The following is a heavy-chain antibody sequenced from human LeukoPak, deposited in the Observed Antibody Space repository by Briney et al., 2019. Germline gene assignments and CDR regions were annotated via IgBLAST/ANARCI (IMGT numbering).Heavy chain of an antibody. Sequence: SETLSLTCTVSGGSIRSSYYYWGWIRQPPGKGLEWIGSIYDSGSTYYNPSLKSRVTISVDRSKNQFSLKLSSVTAADTAVYYCARVGVVTMDFDYWGQGTLVTVSS. CDR3: ARVGVVTMDFDY. J-gene: IGHJ4*02. D-gene: IGHD4-23*01. CDR2: IYDSGST. V-gene: IGHV4-39*07. CDR1: GGSIRSSYYY.